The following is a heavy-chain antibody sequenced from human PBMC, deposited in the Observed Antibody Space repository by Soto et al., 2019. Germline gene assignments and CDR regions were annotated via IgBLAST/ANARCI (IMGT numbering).Heavy chain of an antibody. J-gene: IGHJ4*02. Sequence: PSETLSLTCTVSGGSISSGGYYWSWIRQHSGKGLEWIGYIYYSGSTYYNPSLKSRVTISVDTSKNQFSLKLSSVTAADTAVYYCARGGPHQFARFDYWGQGTLVTVSS. D-gene: IGHD3-10*01. CDR3: ARGGPHQFARFDY. CDR2: IYYSGST. CDR1: GGSISSGGYY. V-gene: IGHV4-31*03.